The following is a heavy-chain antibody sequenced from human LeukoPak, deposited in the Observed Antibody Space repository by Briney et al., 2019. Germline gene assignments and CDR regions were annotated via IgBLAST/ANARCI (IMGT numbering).Heavy chain of an antibody. Sequence: GSSVTVSCKASGGTFSSYAISWVRQAPGQGLGWMGGIIPIFGTANYAQKFQGRVTITTDESTSTAYMELSSLRSEDTAVYYCAGGTVTTTTGFDYWGQGTLVTVSS. J-gene: IGHJ4*02. CDR2: IIPIFGTA. CDR1: GGTFSSYA. CDR3: AGGTVTTTTGFDY. V-gene: IGHV1-69*05. D-gene: IGHD4-17*01.